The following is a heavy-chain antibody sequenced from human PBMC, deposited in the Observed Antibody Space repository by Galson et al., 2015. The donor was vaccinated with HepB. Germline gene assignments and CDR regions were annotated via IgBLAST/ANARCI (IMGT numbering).Heavy chain of an antibody. V-gene: IGHV3-9*01. CDR3: AKGPNSSWRGSEYFQH. Sequence: SLRLSCAASGFTFDDYAMHWVRQAPGKGLEWVSGISWNGGSIGYADSVKGRFTISRDNAKNSLYLQMNSLRAEDTALYYCAKGPNSSWRGSEYFQHWGQGTLVTVSS. J-gene: IGHJ1*01. CDR2: ISWNGGSI. CDR1: GFTFDDYA. D-gene: IGHD6-13*01.